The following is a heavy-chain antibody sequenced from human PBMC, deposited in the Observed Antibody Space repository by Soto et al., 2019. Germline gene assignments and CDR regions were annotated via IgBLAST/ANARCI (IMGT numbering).Heavy chain of an antibody. V-gene: IGHV1-46*03. J-gene: IGHJ4*02. D-gene: IGHD3-10*01. Sequence: QVQLVQSVAEVKKPGASVKVSCKASGYIFTSYYIHWVRQAPGQGLEWMGWINPFDGSRMFAQSFQGRVTMTRDTSTSTVYMEVSSLRSEDTAVYYCSRVDPGETSPFDHWGQGTLVTVSS. CDR3: SRVDPGETSPFDH. CDR2: INPFDGSR. CDR1: GYIFTSYY.